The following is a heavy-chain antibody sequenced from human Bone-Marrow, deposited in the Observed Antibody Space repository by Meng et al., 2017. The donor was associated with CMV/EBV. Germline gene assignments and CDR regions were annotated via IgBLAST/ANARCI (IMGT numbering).Heavy chain of an antibody. V-gene: IGHV1-2*02. CDR3: ARAGGYCSSTSCYTPDY. Sequence: ASVKVSCKASGYTFTGYYMHWVRQAPGQGLEWMGWINPNSGGTNYAQKFQGRVTMTRDTSISTAYMELSRLRSDDTALYYCARAGGYCSSTSCYTPDYWGQGTLVTVSS. CDR1: GYTFTGYY. CDR2: INPNSGGT. D-gene: IGHD2-2*02. J-gene: IGHJ4*02.